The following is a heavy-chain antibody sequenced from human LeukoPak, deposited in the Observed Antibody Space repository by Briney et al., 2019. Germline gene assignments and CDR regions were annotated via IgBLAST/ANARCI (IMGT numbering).Heavy chain of an antibody. V-gene: IGHV3-7*01. J-gene: IGHJ5*02. CDR2: INLDGSDK. D-gene: IGHD3-10*01. Sequence: GGSLRLSCAASGFTFNNYWMTWVRQAPGKGLEWVGNINLDGSDKYYGDSVKGRFTISRDNAKNSLYLQMNSLRAEDTAVYYCARDYYGSKSSSFDPWGQGTLVTVSS. CDR3: ARDYYGSKSSSFDP. CDR1: GFTFNNYW.